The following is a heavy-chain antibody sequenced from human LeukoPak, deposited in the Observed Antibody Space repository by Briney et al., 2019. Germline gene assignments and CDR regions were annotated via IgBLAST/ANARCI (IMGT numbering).Heavy chain of an antibody. V-gene: IGHV3-30*02. CDR1: GLTFSSYG. CDR3: AKDESSTSYSEGFDY. Sequence: PGGSLRLSCAASGLTFSSYGMHWVRQAPGKGLEWVAFIRYDGNTKYYVDSVKGRFTISRDNTKNTLYLQMNSLRAEDTAMYYCAKDESSTSYSEGFDYWGQGTLVTVSS. J-gene: IGHJ4*02. CDR2: IRYDGNTK. D-gene: IGHD2-2*01.